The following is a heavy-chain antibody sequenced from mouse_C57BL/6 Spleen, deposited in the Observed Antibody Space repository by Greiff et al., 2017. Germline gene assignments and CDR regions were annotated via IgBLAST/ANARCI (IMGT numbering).Heavy chain of an antibody. CDR2: INPSSGYT. D-gene: IGHD3-2*02. V-gene: IGHV1-4*01. Sequence: VHLVESGAELARPGASVKMSCKASGYTFTSYTMHWVKQRPGQGLEWIGYINPSSGYTKYNQKFKDKATLTADKSSSTAYMQLSSLTSEDSAVYYCAIDSSGPFAYWGQGTLVTVSA. CDR1: GYTFTSYT. CDR3: AIDSSGPFAY. J-gene: IGHJ3*01.